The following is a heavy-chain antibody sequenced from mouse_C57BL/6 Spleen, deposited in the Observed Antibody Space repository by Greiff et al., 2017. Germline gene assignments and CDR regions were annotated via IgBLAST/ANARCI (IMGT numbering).Heavy chain of an antibody. CDR2: IDPSDSYT. Sequence: VQLQQPGAELVRPGTSVKLSCKASGYTFTSYWMHWVKQRPGQGLEWIGVIDPSDSYTNYNQKFKGKATLTVDTSSSTAYMQLSSLTSEDSAVYYCARRTRDYYGSSSYYFDYWGQGTTLTVSS. J-gene: IGHJ2*01. V-gene: IGHV1-59*01. D-gene: IGHD1-1*01. CDR1: GYTFTSYW. CDR3: ARRTRDYYGSSSYYFDY.